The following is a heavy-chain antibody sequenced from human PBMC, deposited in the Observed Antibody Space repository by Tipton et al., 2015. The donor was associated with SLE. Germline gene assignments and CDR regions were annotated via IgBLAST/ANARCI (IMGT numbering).Heavy chain of an antibody. CDR3: ARHRSGSSWLDP. CDR2: CSYSENT. D-gene: IGHD1-26*01. V-gene: IGHV4-39*07. CDR1: GDSISSSGYQ. J-gene: IGHJ5*02. Sequence: LRLTCTVFGDSISSSGYQWGWIRQPPGKGLEWFGRCSYSENTYYNPSLRSRVTLLLDMSKNQFSLKVSSVTAADTAVYYCARHRSGSSWLDPWGQGTLVTVAS.